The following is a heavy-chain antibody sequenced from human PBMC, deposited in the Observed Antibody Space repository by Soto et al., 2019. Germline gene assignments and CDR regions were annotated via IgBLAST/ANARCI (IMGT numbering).Heavy chain of an antibody. J-gene: IGHJ4*02. Sequence: PGGSLRLSCAASGFTVSSNYMSWVRQAPGKGLEGVLVSYDGGNKYYADSVKGRFTISRDNSKNTLYLQMNSLRAEDTAVYYCARDQYTISVDIKYYFDYWGQGTLVTVSS. CDR3: ARDQYTISVDIKYYFDY. CDR2: SYDGGNK. CDR1: GFTVSSNY. D-gene: IGHD5-12*01. V-gene: IGHV3-66*02.